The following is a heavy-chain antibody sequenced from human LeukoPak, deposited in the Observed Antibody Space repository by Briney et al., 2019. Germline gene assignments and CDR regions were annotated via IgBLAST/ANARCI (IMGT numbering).Heavy chain of an antibody. D-gene: IGHD3-16*01. J-gene: IGHJ4*02. CDR2: INPNSGGT. Sequence: ASVKVSCKASGGTFSSYAISWVRQAPGQGLEWMGWINPNSGGTNYAQKFQGRVTMTRDTSISTAYMELSRLRFDDTAVYYCARGGDRRGTALDYFDYWGQGTLVTVSS. V-gene: IGHV1-2*02. CDR1: GGTFSSYA. CDR3: ARGGDRRGTALDYFDY.